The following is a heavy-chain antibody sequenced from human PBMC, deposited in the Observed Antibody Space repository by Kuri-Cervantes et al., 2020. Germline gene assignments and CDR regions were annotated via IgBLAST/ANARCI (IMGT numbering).Heavy chain of an antibody. D-gene: IGHD3-9*01. V-gene: IGHV1-69*04. CDR1: GGTFSSYT. J-gene: IGHJ6*02. Sequence: SVKVSCKASGGTFSSYTISWVRQAPGQGLEWMGRIIPILGIANYAQKFQGRVTITADKSTSTAYMELSSLRSEDTAVYYCARDRGYDILTGNDYYYGMDVWGQGTTVTVSS. CDR3: ARDRGYDILTGNDYYYGMDV. CDR2: IIPILGIA.